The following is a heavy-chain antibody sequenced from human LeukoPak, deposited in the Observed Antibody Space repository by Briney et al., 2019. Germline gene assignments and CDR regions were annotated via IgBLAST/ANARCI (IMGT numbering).Heavy chain of an antibody. Sequence: SESLSLACTVYGGSISSEQWSSVRRPPGKGLEWIGHIYYSGRTTYNTSVKSRVTISLDTSKNQFSLKLSSLTAADTAVYYCTRSLAVVIHGGMDVWGQGTPVTVSS. CDR1: GGSISSEQ. CDR2: IYYSGRT. J-gene: IGHJ6*02. CDR3: TRSLAVVIHGGMDV. D-gene: IGHD3-3*01. V-gene: IGHV4-59*01.